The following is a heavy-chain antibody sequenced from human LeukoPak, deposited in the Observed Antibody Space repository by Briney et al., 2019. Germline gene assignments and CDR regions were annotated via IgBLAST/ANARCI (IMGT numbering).Heavy chain of an antibody. J-gene: IGHJ6*03. CDR2: IWYDGSNK. D-gene: IGHD5-18*01. Sequence: PGGSLRLSCAASGFTFSSYGMHWVRQAPGKGLEWVAVIWYDGSNKYYADSVKGRFTISRDNSKNTPYLQMNSLRAEDTAVYYCAKALRLRGYSYGTLISTYMDVWGKGTTVTVSS. V-gene: IGHV3-33*06. CDR1: GFTFSSYG. CDR3: AKALRLRGYSYGTLISTYMDV.